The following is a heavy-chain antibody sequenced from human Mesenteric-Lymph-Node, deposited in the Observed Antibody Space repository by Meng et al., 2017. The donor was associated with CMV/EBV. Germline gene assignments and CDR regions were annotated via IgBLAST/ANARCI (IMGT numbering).Heavy chain of an antibody. J-gene: IGHJ4*02. V-gene: IGHV3-21*01. CDR2: ISSSSSYI. D-gene: IGHD1-26*01. Sequence: GESLKISCAASGFSFTNYNMNWVRQAPGKGLEWVSFISSSSSYIFYAASVKGRITISRDNAKNTLYLQMNSLRDEDTAVYYCVRDTGVVGAREFDYWGQGTLVTVSS. CDR1: GFSFTNYN. CDR3: VRDTGVVGAREFDY.